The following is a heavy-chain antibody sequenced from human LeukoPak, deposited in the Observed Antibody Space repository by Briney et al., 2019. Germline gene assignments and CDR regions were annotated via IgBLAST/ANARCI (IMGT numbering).Heavy chain of an antibody. V-gene: IGHV4-59*01. D-gene: IGHD6-19*01. CDR1: GGSISSYY. Sequence: SETLSLTCTVSGGSISSYYWSWIRQPPGKGLEWIGYIYYSGSTNYNPSLKSRATISVDTSKNQFSLKLSSVTAADTAVYYCARKATKNSGWYTNWFGPWGQGTLVTVSS. J-gene: IGHJ5*02. CDR2: IYYSGST. CDR3: ARKATKNSGWYTNWFGP.